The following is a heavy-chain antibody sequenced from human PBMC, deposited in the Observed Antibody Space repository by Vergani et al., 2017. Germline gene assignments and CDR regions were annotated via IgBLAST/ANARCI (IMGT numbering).Heavy chain of an antibody. CDR1: GFTFSSYW. V-gene: IGHV3-7*01. J-gene: IGHJ4*02. Sequence: EVQLVESGGGLVQPGGSLRLSCAASGFTFSSYWMSWVRPAPGKGLEWVANIKQDGSEKYYVDSVKGRFTISRYNAKNSLYLQMNSLRAEDTAVYYCASLKEYSSSASCDYWGQGTLVTVSS. D-gene: IGHD6-6*01. CDR3: ASLKEYSSSASCDY. CDR2: IKQDGSEK.